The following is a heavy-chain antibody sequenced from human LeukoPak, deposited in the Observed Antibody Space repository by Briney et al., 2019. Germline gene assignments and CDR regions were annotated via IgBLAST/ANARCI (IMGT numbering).Heavy chain of an antibody. CDR3: AKDRNIAARPIFDS. V-gene: IGHV3-23*01. CDR2: ISDSGGIT. CDR1: GFTFSSYA. Sequence: GGSLRLSCAASGFTFSSYAMSWVRQAPGKGLEWVSVISDSGGITYFADSVKGRFSISRDNSKNTLWLQMASLRAEDTAVYYCAKDRNIAARPIFDSWGQGTLVTVSS. D-gene: IGHD6-6*01. J-gene: IGHJ4*02.